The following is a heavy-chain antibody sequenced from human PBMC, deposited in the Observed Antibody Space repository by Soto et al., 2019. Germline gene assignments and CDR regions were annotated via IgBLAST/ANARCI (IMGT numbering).Heavy chain of an antibody. Sequence: GASVKVSCKASGYTFTSYDINWVRQATGQGLEWMGWMNPNSGNTGYAQKFQGRVTMTRNTSISTAYMELSSLRSEDTAVYYCARGRPRIPYRTNWFAPWGQGTLVTVSS. V-gene: IGHV1-8*01. D-gene: IGHD2-15*01. CDR1: GYTFTSYD. J-gene: IGHJ5*02. CDR2: MNPNSGNT. CDR3: ARGRPRIPYRTNWFAP.